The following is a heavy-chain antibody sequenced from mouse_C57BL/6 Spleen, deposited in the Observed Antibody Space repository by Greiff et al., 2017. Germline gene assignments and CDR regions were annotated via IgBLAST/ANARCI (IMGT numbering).Heavy chain of an antibody. Sequence: VQLQQPVAELVRPGASVKLSCTASGFNIKNTYMHWVKQRPEQGLEWIGRIDPANGNTKYAPKFQGKATITADTSSNTAYLQLSSLTSEDTAIYYCARSDYGSSSYWYFDVWGTGTTVTVSS. V-gene: IGHV14-3*01. J-gene: IGHJ1*03. CDR2: IDPANGNT. CDR3: ARSDYGSSSYWYFDV. D-gene: IGHD1-1*01. CDR1: GFNIKNTY.